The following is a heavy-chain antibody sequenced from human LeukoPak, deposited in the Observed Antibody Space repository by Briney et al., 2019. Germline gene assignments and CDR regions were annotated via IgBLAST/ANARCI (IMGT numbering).Heavy chain of an antibody. D-gene: IGHD3-10*01. V-gene: IGHV1-2*02. Sequence: ASVKVSCKASGYTFTGYYMHWVRQAPGQGLEWMGWINPNSGGTNYAQKFQGRVTMTRDTSISTAYMELSRLRSDDTAVYYCAREVDYYGSQAVYYMDVWGKGTTVTVSS. CDR1: GYTFTGYY. J-gene: IGHJ6*03. CDR2: INPNSGGT. CDR3: AREVDYYGSQAVYYMDV.